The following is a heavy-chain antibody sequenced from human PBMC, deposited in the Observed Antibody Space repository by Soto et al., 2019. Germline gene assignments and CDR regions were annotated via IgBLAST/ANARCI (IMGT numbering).Heavy chain of an antibody. V-gene: IGHV3-30-3*01. CDR1: GFTFSGYA. D-gene: IGHD1-1*01. CDR3: ASEQLAVLRGVLDY. CDR2: ISYDASNK. J-gene: IGHJ4*02. Sequence: QVQLVESGGGVVQPGRSLRLSCAASGFTFSGYAMHWVRQAPGKRLDWVAVISYDASNKYYADSVKGRFTISRDNSKNTLYLQMNSLRAEDTAVYYCASEQLAVLRGVLDYWGQVTLVTVSS.